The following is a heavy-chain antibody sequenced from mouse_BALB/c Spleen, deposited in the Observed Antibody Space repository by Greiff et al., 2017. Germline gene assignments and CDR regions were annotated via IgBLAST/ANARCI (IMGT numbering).Heavy chain of an antibody. D-gene: IGHD2-10*02. CDR3: ARSGYGNYAWFAY. CDR1: GYSITSGYY. CDR2: ISYDGSN. J-gene: IGHJ3*01. Sequence: EVKLQESGPGLVKPSQSLSLTCSVTGYSITSGYYWNWIRQFPGNKLEWMGYISYDGSNNYNPSLKNRISITRDTSKNQFFLKLNSVTTEDTATYYCARSGYGNYAWFAYWGQGTLVTVSA. V-gene: IGHV3-6*02.